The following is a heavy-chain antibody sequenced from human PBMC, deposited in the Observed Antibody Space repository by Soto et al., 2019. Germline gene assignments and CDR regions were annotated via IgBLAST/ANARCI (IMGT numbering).Heavy chain of an antibody. V-gene: IGHV3-30*18. D-gene: IGHD6-19*01. CDR2: ISYDGSNK. J-gene: IGHJ4*02. CDR3: AKDLILAVDGAIIEY. Sequence: LRLSCAASWFTFSSYGMHWVRQAPGKGLEWVAVISYDGSNKYYADSVKGRFTISRDNSKNTLYLQMNSLRAEDTAVYYCAKDLILAVDGAIIEYWGQGTLVTVSS. CDR1: WFTFSSYG.